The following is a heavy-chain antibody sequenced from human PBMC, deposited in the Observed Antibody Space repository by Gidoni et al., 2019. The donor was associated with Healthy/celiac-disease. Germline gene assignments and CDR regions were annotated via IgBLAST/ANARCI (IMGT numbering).Heavy chain of an antibody. D-gene: IGHD1-26*01. Sequence: VQLQESGPGLVTPSEHLSLPCTVSGRSIRIYYWSWIRQPPGKGLEWIGYSYYSGTTNDNPPLKSRATRAVDTSKNQFSRELRSVTAADAAGYYCASGRGVGATGPYYCDYWGQGNLVTVCS. V-gene: IGHV4-59*01. J-gene: IGHJ4*02. CDR1: GRSIRIYY. CDR2: SYYSGTT. CDR3: ASGRGVGATGPYYCDY.